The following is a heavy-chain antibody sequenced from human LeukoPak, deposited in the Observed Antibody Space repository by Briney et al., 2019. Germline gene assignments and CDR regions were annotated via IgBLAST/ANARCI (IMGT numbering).Heavy chain of an antibody. CDR3: ARDGDSYGLVDY. CDR1: GFTVSSNY. J-gene: IGHJ4*02. Sequence: GGSLRLSCAASGFTVSSNYMSWVRRAPGKGLEWVSVIYSGGSTYYADSVKGRFTISRDNSKNTLYLQMNSLRAEDTTVYYCARDGDSYGLVDYWGQGTLVTVSS. D-gene: IGHD5-18*01. V-gene: IGHV3-53*01. CDR2: IYSGGST.